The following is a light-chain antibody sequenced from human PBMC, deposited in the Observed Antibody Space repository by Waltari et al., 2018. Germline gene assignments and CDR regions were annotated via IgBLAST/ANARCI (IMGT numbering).Light chain of an antibody. Sequence: DIQLTQSPSSLSASVGDTVTISCRASGPLISFMHWYQHRPGTAPRRLIYSASALKTGVPSRFSGTGYGTDFTLIISSLQPDDSATYYCQQGRTAPITFGHGTRVEI. J-gene: IGKJ5*01. CDR3: QQGRTAPIT. CDR1: GPLISF. CDR2: SAS. V-gene: IGKV1-39*01.